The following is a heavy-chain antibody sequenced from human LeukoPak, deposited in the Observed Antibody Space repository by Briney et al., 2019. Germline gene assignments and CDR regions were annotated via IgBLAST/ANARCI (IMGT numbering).Heavy chain of an antibody. CDR1: GFTVSSNY. CDR3: ASGRITMVRGVINDAFDI. Sequence: GGFLRLSCAASGFTVSSNYMSWVRQAAGKGLEWVSVIYSGGSTYYADSVKGRFTISRDNSKNTLYLQMNSLRAEDTAVYYCASGRITMVRGVINDAFDIWGQGTMVTVSS. D-gene: IGHD3-10*01. V-gene: IGHV3-53*01. CDR2: IYSGGST. J-gene: IGHJ3*02.